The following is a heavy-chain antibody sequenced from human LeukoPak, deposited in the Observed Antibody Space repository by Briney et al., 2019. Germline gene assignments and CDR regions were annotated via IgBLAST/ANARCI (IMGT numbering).Heavy chain of an antibody. Sequence: GASVKVSCKASGYTFTSYGISWVRQAPGQGLGWMGWISAYNDNTNYAQKLQGRVTMTTDTSTSTAYMELRSLRSDDTAVYYCARVDSDIAAAGTGPYNWFDPWGQGTLVTVSS. J-gene: IGHJ5*02. D-gene: IGHD6-13*01. CDR3: ARVDSDIAAAGTGPYNWFDP. V-gene: IGHV1-18*01. CDR1: GYTFTSYG. CDR2: ISAYNDNT.